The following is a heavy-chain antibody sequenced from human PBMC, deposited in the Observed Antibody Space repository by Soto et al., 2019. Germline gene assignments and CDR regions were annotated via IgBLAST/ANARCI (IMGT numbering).Heavy chain of an antibody. CDR1: GGSISAYY. D-gene: IGHD6-19*01. Sequence: SETRSLTCTVSGGSISAYYWSWIRQPPGKGLDGIGYIYYSGSTSYNTSLKSRVTISVDTSKNQFSLKLRSVTAADTAVYYCASDRSTGWAKGYGMDVWGQGTTVTVSS. V-gene: IGHV4-59*01. J-gene: IGHJ6*02. CDR3: ASDRSTGWAKGYGMDV. CDR2: IYYSGST.